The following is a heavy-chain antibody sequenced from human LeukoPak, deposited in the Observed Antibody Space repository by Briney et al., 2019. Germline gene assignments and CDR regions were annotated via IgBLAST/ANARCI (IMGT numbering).Heavy chain of an antibody. J-gene: IGHJ4*02. D-gene: IGHD3-10*01. CDR2: ISYSGST. Sequence: SETLSLTCTVSGGSVSSGNYYCSWIRQPPGKGLEWIGYISYSGSTNYNPSLKSRVTISVDTSKNQFSLNLSSVTAADTGVYYCARDYYGSGTYRFDYWGQGTLVTVSS. CDR1: GGSVSSGNYY. CDR3: ARDYYGSGTYRFDY. V-gene: IGHV4-61*01.